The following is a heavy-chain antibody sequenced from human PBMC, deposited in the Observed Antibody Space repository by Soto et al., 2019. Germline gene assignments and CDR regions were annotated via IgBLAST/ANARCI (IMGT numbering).Heavy chain of an antibody. CDR2: MNHSGGS. Sequence: PSETLSLTCAVYGGYFSGHYWSWIRQRPGKGLGWIGEMNHSGGSSYNQSLKSRGTISVETYKSKYSLKLTSVTAADRSVYYCARGSVDTVDCSGCYEYWGQGTPVTVSS. J-gene: IGHJ4*02. D-gene: IGHD3-22*01. CDR1: GGYFSGHY. V-gene: IGHV4-34*01. CDR3: ARGSVDTVDCSGCYEY.